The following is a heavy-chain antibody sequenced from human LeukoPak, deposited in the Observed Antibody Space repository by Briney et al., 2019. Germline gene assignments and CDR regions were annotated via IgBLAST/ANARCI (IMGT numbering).Heavy chain of an antibody. CDR1: GYTFTDYY. CDR3: ARDEGSGRSNNWFDP. J-gene: IGHJ5*02. V-gene: IGHV1-46*01. Sequence: GASVKVSCKASGYTFTDYYMHWVRQAPGQGLEWMGIINPSGGSTSYAQKFQGRVTMTRDTSTSTVYMELSSLRSEDTAVYYCARDEGSGRSNNWFDPWGQGTLVTVSS. D-gene: IGHD3-10*01. CDR2: INPSGGST.